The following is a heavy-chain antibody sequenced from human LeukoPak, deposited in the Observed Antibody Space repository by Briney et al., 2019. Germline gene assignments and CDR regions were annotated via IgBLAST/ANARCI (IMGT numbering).Heavy chain of an antibody. V-gene: IGHV3-30*18. CDR2: ISYDGSNK. J-gene: IGHJ3*02. CDR1: GFTFSSYG. CDR3: AKVGSSGSRRGAFDI. D-gene: IGHD3-22*01. Sequence: GRSLRLSCAASGFTFSSYGMHWVRPAPGKGLEWVAVISYDGSNKYYADSVKGRFTISRDNSKNTLYLQMNSLRAEDTAVYYCAKVGSSGSRRGAFDIWGQGTMVTVSS.